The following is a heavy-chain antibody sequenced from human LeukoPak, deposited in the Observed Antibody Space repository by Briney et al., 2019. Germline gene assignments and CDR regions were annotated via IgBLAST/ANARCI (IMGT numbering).Heavy chain of an antibody. CDR1: GGSISGYY. D-gene: IGHD6-6*01. CDR2: IYYSGTT. CDR3: AREFSSSKIYYYYHMDV. V-gene: IGHV4-59*01. Sequence: PSETLSLTCSVSGGSISGYYWNWIRQPPGKGLEWIGYIYYSGTTNYNPSLQSRVTISVDTSKNQFSLKLRSVTAADTAVYYCAREFSSSKIYYYYHMDVWGKGTTVTVSS. J-gene: IGHJ6*03.